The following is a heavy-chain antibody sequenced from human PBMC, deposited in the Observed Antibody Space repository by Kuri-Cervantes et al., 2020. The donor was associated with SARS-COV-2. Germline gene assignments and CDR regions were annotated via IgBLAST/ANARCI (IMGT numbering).Heavy chain of an antibody. CDR2: INPNSGGT. V-gene: IGHV1-2*04. CDR1: GYTFTGYY. Sequence: GESLKISCKASGYTFTGYYMHWVRQAPGQGLEWMGWINPNSGGTNYAQKFQGWVTMTRDTSISTVYMELSRLRSDDTAVYYCARSTPFRRLVVTSQGGASDIWGQGTMVTVSS. D-gene: IGHD3-22*01. J-gene: IGHJ3*02. CDR3: ARSTPFRRLVVTSQGGASDI.